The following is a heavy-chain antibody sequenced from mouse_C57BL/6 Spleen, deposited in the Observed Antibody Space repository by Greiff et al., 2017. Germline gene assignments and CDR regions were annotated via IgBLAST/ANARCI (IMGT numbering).Heavy chain of an antibody. J-gene: IGHJ1*03. CDR3: ARSPGTGYFDV. CDR2: IYPRSGNT. CDR1: GYTFTSYG. Sequence: VQLQQSGAELARPGASVKLSCKASGYTFTSYGISWVKQRTGQGLEWIGEIYPRSGNTYYNEKFKGKATLPADKSSSTAYSDLRSLTSEDSAVYFCARSPGTGYFDVWGTGTTVTVSS. D-gene: IGHD4-1*01. V-gene: IGHV1-81*01.